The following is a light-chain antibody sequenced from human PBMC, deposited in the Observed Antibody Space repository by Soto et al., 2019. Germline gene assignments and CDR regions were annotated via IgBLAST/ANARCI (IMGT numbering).Light chain of an antibody. J-gene: IGKJ1*01. V-gene: IGKV1-5*03. CDR3: QQYNSYSWT. Sequence: IQLTQSPSSLSASIGDRVTITCRASRDISDSLAWYQQEPGKAPKLLIYKASTLKSGVPSRFSGSGSGTEFTLTISSLQPDDFATYYCQQYNSYSWTFGQGTKVDIK. CDR2: KAS. CDR1: RDISDS.